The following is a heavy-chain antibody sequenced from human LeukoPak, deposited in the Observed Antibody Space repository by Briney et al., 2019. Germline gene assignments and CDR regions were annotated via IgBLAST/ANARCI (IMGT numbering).Heavy chain of an antibody. CDR1: GFTFSSYS. Sequence: GSLRLSCAASGFTFSSYSMNWVRQPPGKGLEWIGEINHSGSTNYNPSLKSRVTISVDTSKNQFSLKLSSVTAADTAVYYCARGRAAAGDFDYWGQGTLVTVSS. D-gene: IGHD6-13*01. CDR3: ARGRAAAGDFDY. CDR2: INHSGST. V-gene: IGHV4-34*01. J-gene: IGHJ4*02.